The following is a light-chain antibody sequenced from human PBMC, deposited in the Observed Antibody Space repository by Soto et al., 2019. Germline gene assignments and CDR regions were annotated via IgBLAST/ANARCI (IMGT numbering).Light chain of an antibody. J-gene: IGKJ4*01. CDR3: QQSYSTPLT. V-gene: IGKV1-39*01. Sequence: DIQMTQSPSSLSASVGARVTITCRASQSISSYLNWYQQKPGKAHKLLIYAASSLQSGVPSRFSGSGSGTDFTLTISSLQPEDGATYYCQQSYSTPLTFGGGTKVEIK. CDR2: AAS. CDR1: QSISSY.